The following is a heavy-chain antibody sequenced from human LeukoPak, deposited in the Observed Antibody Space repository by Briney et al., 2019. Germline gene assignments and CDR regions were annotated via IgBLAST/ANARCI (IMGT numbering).Heavy chain of an antibody. J-gene: IGHJ5*01. CDR3: ARGSHWFDS. V-gene: IGHV3-74*01. CDR2: INSDGSST. CDR1: GFSLSSYW. Sequence: HPGGSLRLSCAASGFSLSSYWMHWVRHAPGKGVVWVSRINSDGSSTSFVDSVEGRFTISRDNAKNTVYLQLNSLRADDTAVYYCARGSHWFDSWGQGTLVSVSS.